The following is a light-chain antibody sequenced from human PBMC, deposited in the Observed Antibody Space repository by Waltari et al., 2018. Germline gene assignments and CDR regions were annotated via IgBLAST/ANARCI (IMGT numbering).Light chain of an antibody. V-gene: IGKV1-5*03. CDR3: QQYDSFRT. Sequence: DIQMTQSPSTLSASVADRVTITCRASQSIRSWLAWYQQKPGKAPKLLIYKASTLESGVPSRFSGSGSGTEFTLTISRLQPDDFATYYCQQYDSFRTFGQGTKVEVK. J-gene: IGKJ1*01. CDR2: KAS. CDR1: QSIRSW.